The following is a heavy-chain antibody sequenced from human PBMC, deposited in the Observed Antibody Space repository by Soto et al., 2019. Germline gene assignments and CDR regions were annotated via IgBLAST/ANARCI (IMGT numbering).Heavy chain of an antibody. CDR2: IDPSDSYT. J-gene: IGHJ6*02. Sequence: GESLKISCKGSGYIFTSYWISCVRQMPGKGLEWMGRIDPSDSYTNYSPSFQGHVTISADNSISTAYLQWSSLKASDTAMYYCARHFISLGKQQPNNEYHYSTDVWDHGITITVFS. V-gene: IGHV5-10-1*01. CDR1: GYIFTSYW. CDR3: ARHFISLGKQQPNNEYHYSTDV. D-gene: IGHD6-13*01.